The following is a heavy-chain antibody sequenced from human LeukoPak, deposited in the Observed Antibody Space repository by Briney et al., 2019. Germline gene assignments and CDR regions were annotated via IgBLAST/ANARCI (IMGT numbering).Heavy chain of an antibody. CDR3: ARGGVGLVIIPGWEYDYYGMDV. Sequence: AGGSLRLSCAASGFTLSTYSMNWVRQAPGKGLEWVSSISRTTTYIYYADSVKGRFTISRDNAKNSLYLQMNSPRAEDTAVYFCARGGVGLVIIPGWEYDYYGMDVWGQGTTVTVSS. CDR2: ISRTTTYI. CDR1: GFTLSTYS. D-gene: IGHD3/OR15-3a*01. V-gene: IGHV3-21*01. J-gene: IGHJ6*02.